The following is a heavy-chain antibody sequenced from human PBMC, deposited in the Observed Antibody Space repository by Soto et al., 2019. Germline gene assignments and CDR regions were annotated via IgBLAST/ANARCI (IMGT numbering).Heavy chain of an antibody. D-gene: IGHD3-22*01. CDR3: THMYYYDGSGYYPTADY. CDR1: GFSLNTSGVS. CDR2: IYWNGDE. Sequence: SGPTLVNPTQTLTLTRSFSGFSLNTSGVSVGWIRQPPGKALEWLALIYWNGDERYSPSLKNRLTITTDTSKNQVVLRMTNMDTVDTATYYCTHMYYYDGSGYYPTADYWGRGTLVTVSS. J-gene: IGHJ4*02. V-gene: IGHV2-5*01.